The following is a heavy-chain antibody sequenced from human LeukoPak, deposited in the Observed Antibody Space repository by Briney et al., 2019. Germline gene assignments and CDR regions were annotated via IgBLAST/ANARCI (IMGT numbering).Heavy chain of an antibody. Sequence: SETLSLTCTVSGGSISSGSYYWSWIRQPAGKGLEWIGRIYASGSTNYNPSLKSRVTISVDTSKNQFSLKLSSVTAADTAVYYCATLSSSWYPTGEDYWGQGTLVTVSS. J-gene: IGHJ4*02. V-gene: IGHV4-61*02. CDR2: IYASGST. D-gene: IGHD6-13*01. CDR3: ATLSSSWYPTGEDY. CDR1: GGSISSGSYY.